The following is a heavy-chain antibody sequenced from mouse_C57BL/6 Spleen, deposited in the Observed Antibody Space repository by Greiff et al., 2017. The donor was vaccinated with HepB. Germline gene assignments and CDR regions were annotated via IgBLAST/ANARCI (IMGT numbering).Heavy chain of an antibody. J-gene: IGHJ2*01. CDR2: INPSNGGT. CDR3: AREGEYYGSSRFDY. D-gene: IGHD1-1*01. CDR1: GYTFTSYW. Sequence: QVQLQQPGTELVKPGASVKLSCKASGYTFTSYWMHWVKQTPGQGLEWIGNINPSNGGTNYNEKFKSKATLTVDKSSSTAYMQLSSLTSEDSAVYYSAREGEYYGSSRFDYWGQGTTVTVSS. V-gene: IGHV1-53*01.